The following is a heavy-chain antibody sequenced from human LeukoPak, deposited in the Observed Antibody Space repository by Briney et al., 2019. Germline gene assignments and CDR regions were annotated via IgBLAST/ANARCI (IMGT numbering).Heavy chain of an antibody. Sequence: GGSLRLSCAASGFTFSSYAMSWVRQAPGKGLEWVSSISSSSSYIYYADSVKGRFTISRDNAKNSLYLQMNSLRAEDTAVYYCARSGKQWLNWFDPWGQGTLVTVSS. J-gene: IGHJ5*02. CDR1: GFTFSSYA. CDR3: ARSGKQWLNWFDP. V-gene: IGHV3-21*01. D-gene: IGHD6-19*01. CDR2: ISSSSSYI.